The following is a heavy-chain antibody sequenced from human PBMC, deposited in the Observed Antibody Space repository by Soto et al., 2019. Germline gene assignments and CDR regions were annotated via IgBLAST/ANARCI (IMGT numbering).Heavy chain of an antibody. CDR3: ARDVSYGMDV. V-gene: IGHV3-30-3*01. J-gene: IGHJ6*02. Sequence: GGSLRLSCAASGFTFSSYAMHWVRQAPGKGLEWVAVISYDGSNKYYADSVKGRFTISRDNSKNTLYLQMNSLRAEDTAVYYCARDVSYGMDVWGQGTTVTVSS. CDR1: GFTFSSYA. CDR2: ISYDGSNK.